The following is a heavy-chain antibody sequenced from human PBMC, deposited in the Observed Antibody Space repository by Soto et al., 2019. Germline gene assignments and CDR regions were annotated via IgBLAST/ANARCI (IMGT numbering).Heavy chain of an antibody. D-gene: IGHD2-15*01. CDR2: IKQDGSYK. V-gene: IGHV3-7*05. CDR1: GFTFSTYW. Sequence: EVQLVESGGGLVQPGWPLRLSCAASGFTFSTYWMSWVRQATGKGLEWVANIKQDGSYKDYVDSVKGRFTISRDDAKKSLYLQMNGLRAEDTAVYYCARVKSLAGHYWGQGTLVTVSS. CDR3: ARVKSLAGHY. J-gene: IGHJ4*02.